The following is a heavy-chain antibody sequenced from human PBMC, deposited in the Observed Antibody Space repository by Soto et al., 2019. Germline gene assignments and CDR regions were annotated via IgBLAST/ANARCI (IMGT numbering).Heavy chain of an antibody. J-gene: IGHJ6*02. CDR3: ARVSVRNLYYYYGMDV. CDR2: IYYSGST. D-gene: IGHD3-10*01. V-gene: IGHV4-30-4*01. Sequence: SETLSLSCTVSGGSISSGDYYWSWIRQPPGKGLEWIGYIYYSGSTYYNPSLKSRVTISVDTSKNQFSLKLSSVTAADTAVYYCARVSVRNLYYYYGMDVWGQGTTVTVSS. CDR1: GGSISSGDYY.